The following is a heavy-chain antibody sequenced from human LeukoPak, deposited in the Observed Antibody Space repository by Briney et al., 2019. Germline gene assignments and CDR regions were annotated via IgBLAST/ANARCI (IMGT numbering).Heavy chain of an antibody. CDR3: AKSAGGYGPLDS. V-gene: IGHV3-33*06. CDR2: IWYDGSNK. J-gene: IGHJ4*02. D-gene: IGHD5-18*01. Sequence: GGSLRLSCAASGFTFSSYGMHWVRQAPGKGLWWVAVIWYDGSNKYYADSVKGRFTISRDNSKNTLYLQMNRLRAEDPAVYYCAKSAGGYGPLDSWGQGTLVTVSS. CDR1: GFTFSSYG.